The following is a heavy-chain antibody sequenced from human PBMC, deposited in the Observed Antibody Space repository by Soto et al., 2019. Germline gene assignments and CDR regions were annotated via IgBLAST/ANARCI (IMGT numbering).Heavy chain of an antibody. Sequence: PGGSLRLSCAASVFTFSSYGMHCVRHSPGKGLEWVAVISYDGSNKYYADSVKGRFTISRDNSKNTLYLQMNSLRAEDTAVYYCAKSSSSWQYYFDYWGQATLVTVSS. CDR1: VFTFSSYG. J-gene: IGHJ4*02. D-gene: IGHD6-13*01. CDR3: AKSSSSWQYYFDY. V-gene: IGHV3-30*18. CDR2: ISYDGSNK.